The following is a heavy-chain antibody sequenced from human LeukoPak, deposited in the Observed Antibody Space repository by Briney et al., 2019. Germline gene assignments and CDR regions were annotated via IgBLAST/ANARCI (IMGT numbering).Heavy chain of an antibody. J-gene: IGHJ4*02. CDR2: ISAYNHNT. D-gene: IGHD2-2*01. CDR3: ARDLMYCDTMSCYDGDFDY. Sequence: ASVKVSCKASGYSFINFGLSWVRQAPGQGLEWMGWISAYNHNTNYAQKFQGRVTMTIDTSTTTVYMELRSLRSDDTAIYYCARDLMYCDTMSCYDGDFDYWGQGTPVTVFS. V-gene: IGHV1-18*01. CDR1: GYSFINFG.